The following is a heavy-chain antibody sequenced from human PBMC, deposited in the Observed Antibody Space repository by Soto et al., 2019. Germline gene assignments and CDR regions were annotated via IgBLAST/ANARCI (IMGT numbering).Heavy chain of an antibody. CDR1: GFNFSSYD. CDR3: ARAPTLGAAEAKNYYYYYAIDV. J-gene: IGHJ6*02. CDR2: IGTAGDT. Sequence: EVQLVESGGGLVQPGGSLRLSCAASGFNFSSYDMHWVRQATGKGLEWVSVIGTAGDTYYPGSVKGRFTISRENAKNSLYLQMNSLRAEDTAVYYCARAPTLGAAEAKNYYYYYAIDVWGQGTTVTVSS. D-gene: IGHD3-16*01. V-gene: IGHV3-13*01.